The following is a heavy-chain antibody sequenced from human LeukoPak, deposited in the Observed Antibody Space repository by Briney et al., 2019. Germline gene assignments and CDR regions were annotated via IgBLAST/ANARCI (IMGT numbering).Heavy chain of an antibody. Sequence: GGSLGLSCAASGFTFSSYGMHWVRQAPGKGLEWVAVISYDGSNKYYADSVKGRFTISRDNSKNTLYLQMNSLRAEDMAVYYCAKDSSSGWIDYWGQGTLVTVSS. CDR3: AKDSSSGWIDY. CDR2: ISYDGSNK. CDR1: GFTFSSYG. V-gene: IGHV3-30*18. J-gene: IGHJ4*02. D-gene: IGHD6-19*01.